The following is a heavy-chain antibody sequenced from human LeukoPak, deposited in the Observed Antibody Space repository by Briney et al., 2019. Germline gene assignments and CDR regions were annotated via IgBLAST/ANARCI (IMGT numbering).Heavy chain of an antibody. D-gene: IGHD2-21*02. Sequence: SETLSLTCAVYGGSFTDYYWSWIRHLPGKGLEWIGEIHHRAGANYNPSLWGRVTISADTSKNQFSLHLTSVTAADTATFYCARGPVRDDGLTGISYYFGLDVWGHGTTVTVSS. CDR1: GGSFTDYY. V-gene: IGHV4-34*01. CDR3: ARGPVRDDGLTGISYYFGLDV. J-gene: IGHJ6*02. CDR2: IHHRAGA.